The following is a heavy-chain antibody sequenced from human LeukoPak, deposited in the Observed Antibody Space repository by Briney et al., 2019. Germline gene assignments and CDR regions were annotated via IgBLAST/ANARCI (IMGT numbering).Heavy chain of an antibody. CDR1: GVSISSYY. Sequence: SETRSLTCTVSGVSISSYYWSWIRQPPGKGLEWIGYIYYSGSTNYNPSLKSRVTISVDTSKNQFSLKLSSVTAADTAVYYCARDVSRDYYDSSGLFDYWGQGTLVTVSS. CDR2: IYYSGST. D-gene: IGHD3-22*01. CDR3: ARDVSRDYYDSSGLFDY. V-gene: IGHV4-59*01. J-gene: IGHJ4*02.